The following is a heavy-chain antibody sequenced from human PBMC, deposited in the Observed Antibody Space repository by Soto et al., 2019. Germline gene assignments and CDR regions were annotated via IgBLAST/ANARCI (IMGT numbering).Heavy chain of an antibody. CDR3: ASPFGVHYDFWSGYGNPGLGMDV. Sequence: GGSLRLSCAASGFTFSSYAMHWVRQAPGKGLEWVAVISYDGSNKYYADSVKGRFTISRDNSKNTLYLQMNSLRAEDTAVYYCASPFGVHYDFWSGYGNPGLGMDVWGQGTTVTVSS. CDR1: GFTFSSYA. D-gene: IGHD3-3*01. CDR2: ISYDGSNK. V-gene: IGHV3-30-3*01. J-gene: IGHJ6*02.